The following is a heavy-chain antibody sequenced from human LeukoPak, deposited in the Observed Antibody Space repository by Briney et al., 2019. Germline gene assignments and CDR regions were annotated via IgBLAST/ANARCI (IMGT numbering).Heavy chain of an antibody. CDR3: AKIESNIVVVVAAGGDNWFDP. Sequence: GGSLRLSCTASGFTFSSYAMSWVRQAPGKGLEWVSAISGSGGSTYYADSVKGRFTISRDNSKNTLYLQMNSLRAEDTAVYYCAKIESNIVVVVAAGGDNWFDPWGQGTLVTVSS. CDR2: ISGSGGST. J-gene: IGHJ5*02. D-gene: IGHD2-15*01. V-gene: IGHV3-23*01. CDR1: GFTFSSYA.